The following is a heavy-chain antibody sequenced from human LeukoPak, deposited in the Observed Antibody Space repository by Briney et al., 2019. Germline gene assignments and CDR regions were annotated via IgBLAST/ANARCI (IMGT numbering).Heavy chain of an antibody. CDR2: IWYDGSNK. D-gene: IGHD3-10*01. CDR3: ARGYYGSGSYYNH. J-gene: IGHJ5*02. Sequence: PGGSLRLSCAASGFTFSSYGVHWVRQAPGKGLEWVAVIWYDGSNKYYADSVKGRFTISRDNSKNTLYLQMNSLRAEDTAVYYCARGYYGSGSYYNHWGQGTLVTVSS. V-gene: IGHV3-33*01. CDR1: GFTFSSYG.